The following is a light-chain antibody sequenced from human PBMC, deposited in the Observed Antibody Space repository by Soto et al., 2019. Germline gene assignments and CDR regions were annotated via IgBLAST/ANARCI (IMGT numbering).Light chain of an antibody. V-gene: IGKV1-39*01. Sequence: IQMTQSPSSLSASVGERVTITCRASQRIRTDLNWYQQRPGKAPKVLIYVVSTLQSGVPSRFSGSASGTDFNLTITSLQPEDFALYYCQQSYKNPHTFGGGTRVELK. CDR2: VVS. CDR3: QQSYKNPHT. J-gene: IGKJ4*01. CDR1: QRIRTD.